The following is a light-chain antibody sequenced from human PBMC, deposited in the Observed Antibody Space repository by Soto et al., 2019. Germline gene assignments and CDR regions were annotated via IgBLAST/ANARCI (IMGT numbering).Light chain of an antibody. V-gene: IGKV3D-20*02. CDR2: GAS. CDR1: QSVSSSY. CDR3: QQRSNWPIT. J-gene: IGKJ5*01. Sequence: EIVLTQSPGTLSFSPGERATLSCRASQSVSSSYLAWYQQKPGQAPRLLIYGASSRATGISDRFSGSGSGTDFTLTISSLEPEDFAVYYCQQRSNWPITFGQGTRLEI.